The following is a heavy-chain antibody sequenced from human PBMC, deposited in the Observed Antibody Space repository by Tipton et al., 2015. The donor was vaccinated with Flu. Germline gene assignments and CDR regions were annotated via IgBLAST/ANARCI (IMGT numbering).Heavy chain of an antibody. V-gene: IGHV4-39*02. CDR3: ARGSDNANVYLDY. CDR1: GVSISRSSYY. J-gene: IGHJ4*02. D-gene: IGHD6-19*01. Sequence: GLVKPSETLSLTCTVFGVSISRSSYYWAWIRQSPGKGLEWIGSIYYSGSTYYNPSLRSRVTISVDTSRDQFSLKLNSVTATDTAVYYCARGSDNANVYLDYWGRGTLVTVSS. CDR2: IYYSGST.